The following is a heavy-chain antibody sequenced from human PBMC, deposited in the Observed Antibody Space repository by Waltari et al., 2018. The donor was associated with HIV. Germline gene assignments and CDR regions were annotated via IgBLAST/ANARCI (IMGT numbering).Heavy chain of an antibody. Sequence: QVQMVQSGSELKKPGASVKVSCKASGYTFTSNAINWVRQAPGQGLEWMGWSNTKTGNPTYAHGFTGRFVFSLDTSVSTTYLQISSLKAEDTAVYYCARYNSGPIDYWGQGTLVTGSS. J-gene: IGHJ4*02. V-gene: IGHV7-4-1*02. CDR3: ARYNSGPIDY. CDR2: SNTKTGNP. CDR1: GYTFTSNA. D-gene: IGHD6-19*01.